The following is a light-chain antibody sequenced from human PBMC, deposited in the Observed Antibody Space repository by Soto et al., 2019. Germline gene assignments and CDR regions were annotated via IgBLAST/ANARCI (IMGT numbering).Light chain of an antibody. V-gene: IGLV2-23*02. Sequence: QSALTQPASVSGSPGQSITISCTGTSSDVGSYNLVSWYQQHPGKVPKLMIYEVSKRPSGVFNRFSGSKSGNTASLTISGLQAEDEADYYCCSYAGTRIIFGGGTKLTVL. CDR1: SSDVGSYNL. CDR2: EVS. CDR3: CSYAGTRII. J-gene: IGLJ2*01.